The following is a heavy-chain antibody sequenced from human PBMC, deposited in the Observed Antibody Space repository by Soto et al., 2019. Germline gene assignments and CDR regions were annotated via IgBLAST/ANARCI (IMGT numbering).Heavy chain of an antibody. CDR1: EFTFSTYA. D-gene: IGHD3-10*01. J-gene: IGHJ6*02. V-gene: IGHV3-23*01. CDR3: AKGGGTALRSYYYYGMGV. CDR2: ISDSGDIT. Sequence: GGSLRLSCAASEFTFSTYAMTWVRQAPGRGLQWVATISDSGDITYYADSVKGRFTISRDNSKNTLYLQMNSLRAEDTAVYYCAKGGGTALRSYYYYGMGVWGQGTTVTVSS.